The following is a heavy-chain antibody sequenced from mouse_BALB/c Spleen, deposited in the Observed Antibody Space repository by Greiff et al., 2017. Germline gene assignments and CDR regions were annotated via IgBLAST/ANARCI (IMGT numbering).Heavy chain of an antibody. CDR1: GFTFSSYA. CDR3: ARPLLRYYAMDY. D-gene: IGHD1-2*01. V-gene: IGHV5-6-5*01. CDR2: ISSGGST. Sequence: EVNVVESGGGLVKPGGSLKLSCAASGFTFSSYAMSWVRQTPEKRLEWVASISSGGSTYYPDSVKGRFTISRDNARNILYLQMSSLRSEDTAMYYCARPLLRYYAMDYWGQGTSVTVSS. J-gene: IGHJ4*01.